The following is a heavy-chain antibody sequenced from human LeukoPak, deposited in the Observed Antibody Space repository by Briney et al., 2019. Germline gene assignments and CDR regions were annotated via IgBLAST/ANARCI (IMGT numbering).Heavy chain of an antibody. CDR1: GFTFSSYS. V-gene: IGHV3-21*01. Sequence: GGSLRLSCAASGFTFSSYSMNWVRQAPGKGLEWVSSISSSSSYIYYADSVKGRFTISRDNAKNSLYLQMNSLRAEDTAVYYCARDTYYYGSXTXFDPWGQGTLVTVSS. CDR3: ARDTYYYGSXTXFDP. J-gene: IGHJ5*02. CDR2: ISSSSSYI. D-gene: IGHD3-10*01.